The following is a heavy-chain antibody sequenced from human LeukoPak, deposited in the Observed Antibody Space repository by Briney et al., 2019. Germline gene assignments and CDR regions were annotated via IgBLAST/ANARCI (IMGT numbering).Heavy chain of an antibody. J-gene: IGHJ5*02. CDR2: MYVTWST. Sequence: SESLSLTCTISRGSITSIDSYCGRLRQPPVKGLEGFGIMYVTWSTYYNPSLQSRVTISVDTSRNQFSLTLISVTAAGTAVYSCARASNHFGYSISWFPWGQGTLVTVSS. D-gene: IGHD6-13*01. CDR3: ARASNHFGYSISWFP. CDR1: RGSITSIDSY. V-gene: IGHV4-39*07.